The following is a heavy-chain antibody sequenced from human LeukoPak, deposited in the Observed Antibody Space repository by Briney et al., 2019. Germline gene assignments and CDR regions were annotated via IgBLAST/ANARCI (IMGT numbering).Heavy chain of an antibody. J-gene: IGHJ4*01. CDR2: IKQDGSEK. Sequence: QPGGSLRLSCAASGFTFTNNFMSWVRQVPGKGLEWVANIKQDGSEKTYADSVRGRFTIFRDNAKDSVYLQMNSLRAEDSAIYYCAREGFYFFDFWGQGTLVTVSS. CDR3: AREGFYFFDF. CDR1: GFTFTNNF. V-gene: IGHV3-7*01.